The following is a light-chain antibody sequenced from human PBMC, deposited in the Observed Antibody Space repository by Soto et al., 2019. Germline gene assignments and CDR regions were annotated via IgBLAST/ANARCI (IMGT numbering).Light chain of an antibody. J-gene: IGKJ2*01. CDR3: QQYESSPYT. Sequence: DIQWTQSPSSVSESVGDRVTITCRASQGSSSWLAWNQQKPGKAPKFLIYETSSLKSGVPSRFSGSESGTDFTLTISRLEPEDFAVYYCQQYESSPYTFGQGTRLEIK. CDR1: QGSSSW. V-gene: IGKV1D-16*01. CDR2: ETS.